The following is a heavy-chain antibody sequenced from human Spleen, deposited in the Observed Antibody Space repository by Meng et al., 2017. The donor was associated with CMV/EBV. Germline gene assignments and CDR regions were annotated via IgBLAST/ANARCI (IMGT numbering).Heavy chain of an antibody. CDR1: GGSINSGDYY. CDR2: IYYGGST. V-gene: IGHV4-30-4*08. Sequence: CTVSGGSINSGDYYWSWSRQPPGKGLEWIGYIYYGGSTYYNPSFKSRVTISVDTSKNQFSLKLNSVTAADTAVYFCARGSSWLLFNYWGRGTLVTVSS. CDR3: ARGSSWLLFNY. D-gene: IGHD6-13*01. J-gene: IGHJ4*02.